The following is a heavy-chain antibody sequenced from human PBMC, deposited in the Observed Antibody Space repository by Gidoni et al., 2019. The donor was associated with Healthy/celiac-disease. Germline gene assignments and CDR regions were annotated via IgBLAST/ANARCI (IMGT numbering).Heavy chain of an antibody. J-gene: IGHJ5*02. D-gene: IGHD2-2*01. Sequence: EVQLVESGGGVVRSGGSLRLSCAASGFTFDDYGMSWVRQAPGKGLEWVSGINWNGGSTGYADSVKGRFTISRDNAKNSLYLQMNSLRAEDTALYYCAADIVVVPAATNWFDPWGQGTLVTVSS. CDR2: INWNGGST. CDR3: AADIVVVPAATNWFDP. V-gene: IGHV3-20*04. CDR1: GFTFDDYG.